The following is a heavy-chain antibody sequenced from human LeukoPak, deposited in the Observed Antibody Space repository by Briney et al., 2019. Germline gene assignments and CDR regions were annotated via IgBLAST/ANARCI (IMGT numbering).Heavy chain of an antibody. J-gene: IGHJ3*02. V-gene: IGHV1-46*03. Sequence: GASEKVSPTASVYTFTSYNMYWVRHAPRQARLRVWKINTSSGSTSNAHKIQGRVTPTTDTPTSTDYMELSSLRSEDTAVYYCAGEGSSGRYLTGKNAFDIWGQGTMVTVSS. D-gene: IGHD6-19*01. CDR2: INTSSGST. CDR1: VYTFTSYN. CDR3: AGEGSSGRYLTGKNAFDI.